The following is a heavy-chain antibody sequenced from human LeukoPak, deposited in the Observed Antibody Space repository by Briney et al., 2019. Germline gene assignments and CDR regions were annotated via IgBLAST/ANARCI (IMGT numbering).Heavy chain of an antibody. CDR1: GFTFNDYY. CDR2: IYSGGST. J-gene: IGHJ4*02. CDR3: ARVPDY. V-gene: IGHV3-66*02. Sequence: GSLRLSCAASGFTFNDYYMSWIRQAPGKGLEWVSVIYSGGSTYYADSVKGRFTISRDNSKNTLYLQMNSLRAEDTAVYYCARVPDYWGQGTLVTVSS.